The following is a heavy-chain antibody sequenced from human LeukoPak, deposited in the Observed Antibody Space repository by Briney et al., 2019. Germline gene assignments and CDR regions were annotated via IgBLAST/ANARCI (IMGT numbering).Heavy chain of an antibody. D-gene: IGHD3-3*01. CDR2: IWYDGSKK. V-gene: IGHV3-30*02. CDR3: AKDLADFWSGAFDI. Sequence: PGGSLRLSCAASGFTFSNYGMHWVRQAPGKGLEWVAFIWYDGSKKDYADSVKGRFTISRDNSKNTLYLQMNSLRAEDTAVYYCAKDLADFWSGAFDIWGQGTMVIVSS. J-gene: IGHJ3*02. CDR1: GFTFSNYG.